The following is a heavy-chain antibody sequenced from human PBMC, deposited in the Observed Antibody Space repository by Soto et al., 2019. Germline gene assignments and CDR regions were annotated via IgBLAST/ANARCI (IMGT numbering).Heavy chain of an antibody. CDR2: IYSGGST. D-gene: IGHD5-18*01. J-gene: IGHJ4*02. CDR3: ARDGYSYGGGDFDY. V-gene: IGHV3-53*01. Sequence: PGGSLRLSCAVSGLTVSRTQMSWVRQAPGKGLQWVSVIYSGGSTFYADFVKGRFTISRDKSKNTVYLQMNSLRAEDTAVYYCARDGYSYGGGDFDYWGQGTLVTVS. CDR1: GLTVSRTQ.